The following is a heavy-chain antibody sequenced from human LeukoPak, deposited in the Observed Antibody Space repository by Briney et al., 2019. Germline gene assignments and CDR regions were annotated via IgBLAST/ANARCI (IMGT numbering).Heavy chain of an antibody. J-gene: IGHJ4*02. D-gene: IGHD3-3*01. CDR2: INHSGNT. CDR1: GGSFSGYY. CDR3: ARAHRTSNYDFWSGYYTPYFDY. Sequence: SETLSLTCAVYGGSFSGYYWSWIRQPPGKGLEWIGEINHSGNTNYNPSLKSRVTLSSDTSKNQFSLKLSSVTAADTAVYYCARAHRTSNYDFWSGYYTPYFDYWGQGTLVTVSS. V-gene: IGHV4-34*01.